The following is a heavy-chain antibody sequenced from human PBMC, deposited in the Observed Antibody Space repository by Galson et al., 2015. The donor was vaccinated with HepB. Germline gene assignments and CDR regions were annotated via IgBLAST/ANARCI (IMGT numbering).Heavy chain of an antibody. V-gene: IGHV4-34*01. J-gene: IGHJ4*02. CDR2: INHSGST. CDR1: GGSFSGYY. Sequence: ETLSLTCAVYGGSFSGYYWSWIRQPPGKGLEWIGEINHSGSTNYNPSLKSRVTMSVDTSKNQFSLKLTSVTAADTAVYYCARGRLSPSSLSIEPAADGHYWGQGTLVTVSS. D-gene: IGHD2-2*01. CDR3: ARGRLSPSSLSIEPAADGHY.